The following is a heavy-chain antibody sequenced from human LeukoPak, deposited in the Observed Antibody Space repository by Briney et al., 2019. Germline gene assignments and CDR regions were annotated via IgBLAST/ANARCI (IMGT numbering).Heavy chain of an antibody. Sequence: GGSLRLSCAASALTLHDYGISWVRQAPGRGLEWGSGINWNGGSTVDAYSGKGRFTISRDNGKNSLYLQMNRLRAEDTALYYCARVKDCSSITCPFDIWGQGTMVTVSS. CDR1: ALTLHDYG. V-gene: IGHV3-20*04. CDR3: ARVKDCSSITCPFDI. CDR2: INWNGGST. D-gene: IGHD2-2*01. J-gene: IGHJ3*02.